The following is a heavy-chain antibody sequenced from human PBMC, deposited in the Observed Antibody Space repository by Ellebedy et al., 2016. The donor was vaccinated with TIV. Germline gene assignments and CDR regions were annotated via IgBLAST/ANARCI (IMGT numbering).Heavy chain of an antibody. J-gene: IGHJ4*02. D-gene: IGHD3-22*01. V-gene: IGHV2-26*01. CDR3: ARTSALYYYDSSGYYLNRDPDY. CDR1: GFSLSNARMG. Sequence: SGPTLVXPTETLTLTCTVSGFSLSNARMGVSWIRQPPGKALEWLAHIFSNDEKSYSTSLKSRLTISKDTSKSQVVLTMTNMDPVDTATYYCARTSALYYYDSSGYYLNRDPDYWGQGTLDTVSS. CDR2: IFSNDEK.